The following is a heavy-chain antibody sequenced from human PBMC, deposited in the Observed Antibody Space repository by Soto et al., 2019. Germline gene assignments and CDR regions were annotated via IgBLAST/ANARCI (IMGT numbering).Heavy chain of an antibody. CDR2: IYYSGST. V-gene: IGHV4-31*03. J-gene: IGHJ4*02. Sequence: QVQLQESGPGLVKPSQTLSLTCTVSGGSISSGGYYWSWIRQHPGKGLEWIGYIYYSGSTYYNPSRKSRVTISVDTSKNQFSLKLSSVTAADTAVYYCARGRERVTGTKQLGYFDYWGQGTLVTVSS. CDR1: GGSISSGGYY. D-gene: IGHD1-7*01. CDR3: ARGRERVTGTKQLGYFDY.